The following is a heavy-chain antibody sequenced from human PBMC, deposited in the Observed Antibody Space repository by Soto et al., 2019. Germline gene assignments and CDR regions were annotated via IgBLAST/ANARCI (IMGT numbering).Heavy chain of an antibody. D-gene: IGHD3-3*01. V-gene: IGHV4-59*01. CDR3: ARVNFWSGRSNPDKGWFVP. Sequence: PSETLSLNCTVSGGSIGSYYWSWIRQPPGKGLEWIGYIYYSGSTNYNPSLKSRVTISVDTSKNQFSLKLSSVTAADTAVYYCARVNFWSGRSNPDKGWFVPWCQGTLFTVST. CDR2: IYYSGST. J-gene: IGHJ5*02. CDR1: GGSIGSYY.